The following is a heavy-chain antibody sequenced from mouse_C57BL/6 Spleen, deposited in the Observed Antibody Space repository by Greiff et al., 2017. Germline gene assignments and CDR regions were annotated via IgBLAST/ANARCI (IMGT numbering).Heavy chain of an antibody. CDR1: GYAFTNYL. D-gene: IGHD1-1*01. CDR3: ARWDSFYYYGSSYY. Sequence: VQLQQTGAKLVRPGTSVKVSCKASGYAFTNYLIEWVKQRPGQGLEWIGVINPGRGGTNYNEKFKGKATLTADKSSSTAYMPLSSLTSEDSAVXFCARWDSFYYYGSSYYWGQGTLVTVSA. V-gene: IGHV1-54*01. J-gene: IGHJ3*01. CDR2: INPGRGGT.